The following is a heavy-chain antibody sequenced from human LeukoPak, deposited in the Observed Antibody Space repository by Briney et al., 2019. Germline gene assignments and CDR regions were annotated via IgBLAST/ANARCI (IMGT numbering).Heavy chain of an antibody. CDR1: GYTLTELS. CDR3: ATTYFWSVQNWFDP. D-gene: IGHD3-3*01. CDR2: FDPEDGET. J-gene: IGHJ5*02. Sequence: ASVKVSCKVSGYTLTELSMHWVRQAPGKGLEWMGGFDPEDGETIYAQKFQGRVTMTEDTSTDTAYMELSSLRSEDTAVYYCATTYFWSVQNWFDPWGQGTLVTVSS. V-gene: IGHV1-24*01.